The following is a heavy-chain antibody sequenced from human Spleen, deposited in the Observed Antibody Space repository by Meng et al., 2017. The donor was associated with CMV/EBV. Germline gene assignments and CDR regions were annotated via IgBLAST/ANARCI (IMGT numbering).Heavy chain of an antibody. D-gene: IGHD2-21*01. CDR3: AKISNWYSFDY. CDR2: ISASGAGT. CDR1: GFTFSNSG. J-gene: IGHJ4*02. V-gene: IGHV3-23*01. Sequence: LSCAASGFTFSNSGMRLVRQAPGKGLEWVSAISASGAGTYYADSVKGRFTISRDNSKSTLYLQMNSLRAEDTAVYYCAKISNWYSFDYWGQGTLVTVSS.